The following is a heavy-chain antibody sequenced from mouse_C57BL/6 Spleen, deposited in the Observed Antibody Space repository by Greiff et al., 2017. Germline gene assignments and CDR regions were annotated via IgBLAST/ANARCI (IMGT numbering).Heavy chain of an antibody. CDR3: ARQITTVVATCAMDY. CDR2: ISSGGSYT. CDR1: GFTFSSYG. D-gene: IGHD1-1*01. J-gene: IGHJ4*01. Sequence: EVKLVESGGDLVKPGGSLKLSCAASGFTFSSYGMSWVRQTPDKRLEWVATISSGGSYTYYPESVKGRFTISRDNDKNTLYLQMSSLKSADTSMYYCARQITTVVATCAMDYWGQGTSVTVSS. V-gene: IGHV5-6*01.